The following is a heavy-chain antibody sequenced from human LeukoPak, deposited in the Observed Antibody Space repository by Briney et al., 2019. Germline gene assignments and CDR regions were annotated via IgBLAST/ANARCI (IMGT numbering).Heavy chain of an antibody. CDR1: GLFVSSDY. CDR3: ARVRGDSRGNAFDI. CDR2: IYSGGKT. V-gene: IGHV3-53*01. D-gene: IGHD2-15*01. Sequence: GGSLRLSCAVSGLFVSSDYMTWVRQAPGKGLEWVSLIYSGGKTYYTDSVKGRFTISRDNSNKTLFLQMNGLRAEDTAVYYCARVRGDSRGNAFDIWGQGTMVTVS. J-gene: IGHJ3*02.